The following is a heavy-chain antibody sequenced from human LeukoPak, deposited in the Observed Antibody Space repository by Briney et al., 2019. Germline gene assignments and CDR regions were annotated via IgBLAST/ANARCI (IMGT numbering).Heavy chain of an antibody. D-gene: IGHD3-9*01. CDR3: ATNGRYDILTGSDY. CDR1: GFTFGDYY. Sequence: PGGSLRLSCAASGFTFGDYYMSWIRQAPGKGLEWVSYISSSGSTIYYADSVKGRFTISRDNAKNSLYLQMNSLRAEDTAVYYCATNGRYDILTGSDYWGREPWSPSPQ. J-gene: IGHJ4*02. V-gene: IGHV3-11*01. CDR2: ISSSGSTI.